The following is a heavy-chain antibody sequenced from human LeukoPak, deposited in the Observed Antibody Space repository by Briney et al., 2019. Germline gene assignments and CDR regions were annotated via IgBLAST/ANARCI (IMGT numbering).Heavy chain of an antibody. CDR3: ARGPKRDYYYGSGTYYSWFDP. Sequence: ASVKVSCKASGYTFNGYNIHWVRQAPGQGLEWMGWINPKSGGTNYAQKFQGRVTMTRDTSISTAYMELSRLRSDDTAVYYCARGPKRDYYYGSGTYYSWFDPWGQGTLVTVSS. CDR2: INPKSGGT. D-gene: IGHD3-10*01. CDR1: GYTFNGYN. J-gene: IGHJ5*02. V-gene: IGHV1-2*02.